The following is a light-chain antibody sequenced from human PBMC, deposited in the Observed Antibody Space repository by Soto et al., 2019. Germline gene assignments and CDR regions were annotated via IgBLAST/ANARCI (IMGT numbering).Light chain of an antibody. Sequence: QSALTQPASVSGSPGQSITISCTGTSSDVGGYNYVSWYQHHPGKAPKLIIYDVTNRPSGVSNPFSGSKSGNTASLTISGLQPEDEADYYCSSYTTSNTRQLVFRTVTKVTVL. CDR2: DVT. CDR3: SSYTTSNTRQLV. CDR1: SSDVGGYNY. V-gene: IGLV2-14*03. J-gene: IGLJ1*01.